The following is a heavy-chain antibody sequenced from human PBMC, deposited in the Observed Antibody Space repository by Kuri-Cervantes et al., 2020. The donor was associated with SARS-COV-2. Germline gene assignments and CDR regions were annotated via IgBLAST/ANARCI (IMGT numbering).Heavy chain of an antibody. D-gene: IGHD4/OR15-4a*01. CDR3: AKDGAGAHDF. CDR1: GFKFSRTD. Sequence: GGSLRLSCVASGFKFSRTDMHWVRQAPGKGLEWVAFISYDGNNKKCIASGKGRFTISRDNSQNKLYLQMRSLRPEDTAMYYCAKDGAGAHDFWGQGTLVTVSS. V-gene: IGHV3-30*18. J-gene: IGHJ4*02. CDR2: ISYDGNNK.